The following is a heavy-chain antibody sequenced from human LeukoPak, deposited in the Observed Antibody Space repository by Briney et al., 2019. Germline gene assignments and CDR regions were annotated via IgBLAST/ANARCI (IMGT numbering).Heavy chain of an antibody. CDR3: ARDEFGDFQGFDY. D-gene: IGHD4-17*01. CDR1: GASINSYY. V-gene: IGHV4-59*13. Sequence: PSETLSLTCSVSGASINSYYWNWIRQSPGKGLEWLGNIHYRGTTNYNPSLKSRVTLSLDSSKSQFALKATSVTAADTAVYYCARDEFGDFQGFDYWGQGTRVTVSS. CDR2: IHYRGTT. J-gene: IGHJ4*02.